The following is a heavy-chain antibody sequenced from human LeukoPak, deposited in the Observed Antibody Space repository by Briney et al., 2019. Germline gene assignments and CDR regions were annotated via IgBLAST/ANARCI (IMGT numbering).Heavy chain of an antibody. CDR2: IYSGGST. CDR3: ARDTAMATTGAFDI. J-gene: IGHJ3*02. Sequence: GGSLRLSXAASGFTVCSNYMSWVRQAPGKGLEWVSVIYSGGSTYYADSVKGRFTISRDNSKNTLYLQMNSLRAEDTAVYYCARDTAMATTGAFDIWGQGTMVTVSS. D-gene: IGHD5-18*01. CDR1: GFTVCSNY. V-gene: IGHV3-53*01.